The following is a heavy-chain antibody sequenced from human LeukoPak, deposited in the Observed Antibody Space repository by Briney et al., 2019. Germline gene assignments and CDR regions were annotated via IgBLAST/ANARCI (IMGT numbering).Heavy chain of an antibody. D-gene: IGHD6-13*01. CDR1: GGSISINSEY. CDR2: IYYTGST. Sequence: SETLSLTCTVSGGSISINSEYWGWIRQAPGKGLEWIGSIYYTGSTYYNPSLKSRVTISVDSAKNQFSLKLSSVTAADTAVYYCARRIGAPGSVHYYYGMDVWGQGTTDTVSS. CDR3: ARRIGAPGSVHYYYGMDV. V-gene: IGHV4-39*01. J-gene: IGHJ6*02.